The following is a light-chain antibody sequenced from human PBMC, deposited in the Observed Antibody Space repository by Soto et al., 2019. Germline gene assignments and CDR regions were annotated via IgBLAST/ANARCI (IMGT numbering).Light chain of an antibody. CDR1: QTISTW. CDR3: QQLYSYPLT. V-gene: IGKV1-5*01. Sequence: DIQMTQSPSTLSASVGDRVTITCRASQTISTWLAWYQQKPGKAPKLLIYDASSLQSGVPSRFSGSGSGTEFTLNISSLQHDDFAIYYCQQLYSYPLTFGQGKRLEIK. CDR2: DAS. J-gene: IGKJ5*01.